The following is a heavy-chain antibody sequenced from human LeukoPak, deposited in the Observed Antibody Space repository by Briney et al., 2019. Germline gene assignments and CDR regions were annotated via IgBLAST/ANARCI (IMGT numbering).Heavy chain of an antibody. D-gene: IGHD3-22*01. J-gene: IGHJ4*02. V-gene: IGHV1-2*02. CDR3: AREPYYYDSSGYPFDY. Sequence: ASVKVSCKASGYTFTGCYMHWVRQAPGQGLEWMGWINPNSGGTNYAQKFQGRVTMTRDTSISTAYMELSRLRSDDTAVYYCAREPYYYDSSGYPFDYWGQGTLVTVSS. CDR2: INPNSGGT. CDR1: GYTFTGCY.